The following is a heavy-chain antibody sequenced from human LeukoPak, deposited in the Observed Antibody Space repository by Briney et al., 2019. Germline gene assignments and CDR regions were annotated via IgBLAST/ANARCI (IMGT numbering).Heavy chain of an antibody. J-gene: IGHJ6*02. V-gene: IGHV1-69*04. CDR1: GGTFSSYA. Sequence: ASVKVSCKASGGTFSSYAISWVRQAPGQGLEWMGRIIPILGIANCAQKFQGRVTITADKSTSTAYMELSSLRSEDTAVYYCATQKQWLEGYHYYGMDVWGQGTTVTVSS. D-gene: IGHD6-19*01. CDR2: IIPILGIA. CDR3: ATQKQWLEGYHYYGMDV.